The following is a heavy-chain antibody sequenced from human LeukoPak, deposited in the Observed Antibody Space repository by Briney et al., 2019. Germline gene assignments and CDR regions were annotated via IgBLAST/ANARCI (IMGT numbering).Heavy chain of an antibody. CDR3: ASGPGWFDP. V-gene: IGHV4-39*01. J-gene: IGHJ5*02. Sequence: SGTLSLTCTVSGGSISSSGYYWGWIRQPPGKGLEWIGSIYYSGSTYYNSSLKSRVTISVDTSKNQFSLKLSSVTAADTAVYYCASGPGWFDPWGQGTLVTVSS. CDR2: IYYSGST. D-gene: IGHD3-10*01. CDR1: GGSISSSGYY.